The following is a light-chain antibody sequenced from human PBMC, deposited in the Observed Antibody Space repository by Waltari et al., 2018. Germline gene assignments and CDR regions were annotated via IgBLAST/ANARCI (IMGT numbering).Light chain of an antibody. CDR3: TSYTSSNTYV. CDR2: DVS. V-gene: IGLV2-14*01. Sequence: QSALTQPASVSGSRGQSITISCTGTSSDVGSYNYVSWYQQHPGKAPKLMIYDVSKRPSGVSHRFSCSKSGNTASLTISGLQAEDEADYYCTSYTSSNTYVFGTGTKVTVL. CDR1: SSDVGSYNY. J-gene: IGLJ1*01.